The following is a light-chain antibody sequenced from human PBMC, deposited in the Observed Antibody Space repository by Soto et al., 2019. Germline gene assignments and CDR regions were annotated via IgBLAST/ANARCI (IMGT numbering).Light chain of an antibody. Sequence: EIVLTQSPGTLSLSPGARAPLSCRASQNVGNYLAWYQQKPGQAPRLLIYDASNRATGIPARFSGSGSGTDFTLTISSLEPEDFAVYYCQQRSNWPITFGQGTKVDIK. CDR1: QNVGNY. CDR2: DAS. J-gene: IGKJ1*01. V-gene: IGKV3-11*01. CDR3: QQRSNWPIT.